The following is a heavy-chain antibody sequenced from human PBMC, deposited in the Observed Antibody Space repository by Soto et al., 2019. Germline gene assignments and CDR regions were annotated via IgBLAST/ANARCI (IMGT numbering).Heavy chain of an antibody. J-gene: IGHJ4*02. CDR3: TRQVPYSLGPQTDC. CDR2: IYPGDSDT. D-gene: IGHD4-4*01. Sequence: PGESLKISCKGSGYSFTSYWIGWVRQMPGKGLEWMGIIYPGDSDTRYSPSFQGQVTISADKSISTAYLQWNSLKASDTAMYYCTRQVPYSLGPQTDCSGQGTLVIVSS. V-gene: IGHV5-51*01. CDR1: GYSFTSYW.